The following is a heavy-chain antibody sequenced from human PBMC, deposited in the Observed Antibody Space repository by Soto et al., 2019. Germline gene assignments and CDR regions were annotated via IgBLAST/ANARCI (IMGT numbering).Heavy chain of an antibody. CDR3: ARGSELLGYYFDY. CDR2: INHSGST. D-gene: IGHD1-26*01. V-gene: IGHV4-34*01. Sequence: SETLSLTCAVYGGSFSGYYWSWIRQPPGKGLEWIGEINHSGSTNYNPSLKSRVTISVDTSKNQFSLKLSSVTAADTAVYYCARGSELLGYYFDYWGQGTLVTVSS. CDR1: GGSFSGYY. J-gene: IGHJ4*02.